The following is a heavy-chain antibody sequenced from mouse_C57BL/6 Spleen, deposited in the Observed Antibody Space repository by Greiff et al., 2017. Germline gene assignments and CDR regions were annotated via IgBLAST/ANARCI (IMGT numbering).Heavy chain of an antibody. J-gene: IGHJ2*01. CDR1: GYTFTDYE. Sequence: VQLQQSGAELVRPGASVTLSCKASGYTFTDYEMHWVKQTPVHGLEWIGAIDPETGGTAYNQKFKGKAILTADKSSSTAYMELRSLTSEDSAVYYCTRWIYYGNDDWGQGTTLTVSS. CDR2: IDPETGGT. CDR3: TRWIYYGNDD. V-gene: IGHV1-15*01. D-gene: IGHD2-1*01.